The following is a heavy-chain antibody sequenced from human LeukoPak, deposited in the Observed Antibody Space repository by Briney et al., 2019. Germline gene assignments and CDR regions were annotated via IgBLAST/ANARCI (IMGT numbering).Heavy chain of an antibody. Sequence: SETLSLTCTVSGGSISSSSYYWGWIRQPPGKGLEWIGSIYHSGSTYYNPSLKSRVTISVDTSKNQFSLKLSSVTAADTAVYYCARWLQRGYYFDYWGQGTLVTVSS. CDR1: GGSISSSSYY. J-gene: IGHJ4*02. D-gene: IGHD5-24*01. V-gene: IGHV4-39*07. CDR3: ARWLQRGYYFDY. CDR2: IYHSGST.